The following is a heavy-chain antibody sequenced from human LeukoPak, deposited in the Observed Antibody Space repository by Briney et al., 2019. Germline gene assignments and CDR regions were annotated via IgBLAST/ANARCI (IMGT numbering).Heavy chain of an antibody. CDR1: GFTFDDYA. Sequence: GGSLRLSCAASGFTFDDYAMHWLRQAPGKGLEWVSLISGDGGSRHYADSVKGRFTISRDNSKNSLYLQMNSLRTEDTALYYCEKDMRQWLAQGYYYYGMDVWGQGTTVTVSS. CDR3: EKDMRQWLAQGYYYYGMDV. J-gene: IGHJ6*02. CDR2: ISGDGGSR. D-gene: IGHD6-19*01. V-gene: IGHV3-43*02.